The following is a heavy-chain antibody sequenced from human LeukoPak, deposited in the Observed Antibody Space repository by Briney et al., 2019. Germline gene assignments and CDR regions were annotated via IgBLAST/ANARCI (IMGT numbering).Heavy chain of an antibody. D-gene: IGHD3-22*01. CDR1: GGTFSSYA. CDR3: ARGKSYYDSSGYYRLSPAFDI. J-gene: IGHJ3*02. V-gene: IGHV1-69*13. CDR2: IIPIFGTA. Sequence: EASVKVSCKASGGTFSSYAICWVRQAPGQGLEWMGGIIPIFGTANYAQKFQGRVTITADESTSTAYMELSSLRSEDTAVYYCARGKSYYDSSGYYRLSPAFDIWGQGTMVTVSS.